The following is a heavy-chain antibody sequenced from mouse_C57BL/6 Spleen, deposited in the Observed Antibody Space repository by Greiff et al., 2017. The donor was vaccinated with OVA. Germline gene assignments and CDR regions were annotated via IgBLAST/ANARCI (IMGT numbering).Heavy chain of an antibody. CDR1: GYAFSSSW. CDR2: IYPGDGDT. Sequence: VKLQESGPELVKPGASVKISCKASGYAFSSSWMNWVKQRPGKGLEWIGRIYPGDGDTNYNGKFKGKATLTADKSSSTAYMQLSSLTSEDSAVYFCAKRGDYDGNYFDYWGQGTTLTVSS. J-gene: IGHJ2*01. CDR3: AKRGDYDGNYFDY. V-gene: IGHV1-82*01. D-gene: IGHD2-4*01.